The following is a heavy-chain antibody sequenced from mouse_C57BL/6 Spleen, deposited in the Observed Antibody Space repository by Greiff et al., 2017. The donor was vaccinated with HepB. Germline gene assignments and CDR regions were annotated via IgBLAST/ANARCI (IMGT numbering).Heavy chain of an antibody. D-gene: IGHD2-1*01. CDR2: ISSGGDYI. CDR3: TRVPYGNRYYYAMDY. V-gene: IGHV5-9-1*02. J-gene: IGHJ4*01. CDR1: GFTFSSYA. Sequence: EVKLMESGEGLVKPGGSLKLSCAASGFTFSSYAMSWVRQTPEKRLEWVAYISSGGDYIYYADTVKGRFTISRDNARNTLYLQMSSLKSEDTAMYYCTRVPYGNRYYYAMDYWGQGTSVTVSS.